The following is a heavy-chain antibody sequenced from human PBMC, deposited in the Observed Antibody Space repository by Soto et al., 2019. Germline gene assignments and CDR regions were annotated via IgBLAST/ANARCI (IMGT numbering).Heavy chain of an antibody. CDR2: ISAYNGNT. D-gene: IGHD3-22*01. Sequence: QVQLVQSGAEVKKPGASVKVSCKASGYTFTRYGISWVRQAPGQELEWMGWISAYNGNTKYAQKLQGRVTMTTDTSTSTAYMELRSLRSDDTAVYYCARDAVDSSGSYHYYYYGMDVWGQGTTVTVSS. J-gene: IGHJ6*02. CDR3: ARDAVDSSGSYHYYYYGMDV. CDR1: GYTFTRYG. V-gene: IGHV1-18*01.